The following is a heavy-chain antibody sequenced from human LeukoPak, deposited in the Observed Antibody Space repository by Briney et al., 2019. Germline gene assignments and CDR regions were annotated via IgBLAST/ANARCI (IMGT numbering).Heavy chain of an antibody. CDR3: ARYPRYSNSSGPSFDY. CDR2: SNHSGSA. V-gene: IGHV4-34*01. J-gene: IGHJ4*02. Sequence: PSETLSLTCAVYGGSFSGYYWSWIRQPPGKGLEWIGESNHSGSANYNPSLKSRVTISVDTSKNQFSLKLSSVTAADTAVYYCARYPRYSNSSGPSFDYWGQGTLVTVSS. CDR1: GGSFSGYY. D-gene: IGHD3-22*01.